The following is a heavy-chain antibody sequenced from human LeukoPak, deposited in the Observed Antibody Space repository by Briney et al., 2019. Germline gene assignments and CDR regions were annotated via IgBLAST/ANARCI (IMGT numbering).Heavy chain of an antibody. D-gene: IGHD5-12*01. CDR2: ISSSGSTI. Sequence: GGSLRLSCAASGFTFSSYEMNWVRQAPGKGLEWVSYISSSGSTIYYADSVKGRFTISRDNAKNSLYLQMNSLRAEDTAVYYCAREHIVADYWGQGTLVTVSS. V-gene: IGHV3-48*03. J-gene: IGHJ4*02. CDR1: GFTFSSYE. CDR3: AREHIVADY.